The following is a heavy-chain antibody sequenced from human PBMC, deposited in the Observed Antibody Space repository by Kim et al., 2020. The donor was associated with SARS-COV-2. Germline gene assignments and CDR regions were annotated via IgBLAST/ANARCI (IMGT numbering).Heavy chain of an antibody. CDR1: GGSFSGYY. V-gene: IGHV4-34*01. J-gene: IGHJ5*02. D-gene: IGHD3-10*01. CDR2: INHSGST. Sequence: SETLSLTCAVYGGSFSGYYWSWIRQPPGKGLEWIGEINHSGSTNYNPSLKSRVTISVDTSKNQFSLKLSSVTAADTAVYYCAVITPAREWFDPWGQGTLVTVSS. CDR3: AVITPAREWFDP.